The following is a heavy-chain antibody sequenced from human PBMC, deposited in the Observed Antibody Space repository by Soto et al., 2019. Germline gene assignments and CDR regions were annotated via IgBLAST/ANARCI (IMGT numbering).Heavy chain of an antibody. CDR1: GGSFSGYY. CDR2: INHSGST. V-gene: IGHV4-34*01. Sequence: SDTLSLTCAVSGGSFSGYYWTWLRQPPGKEVEWIGEINHSGSTNYNPSLKSRVTISVDTSKNQFSLKLSSVTAADTAVYYCASAGRYCSGGSCYKIYYYGMDVWGQGTTVS. CDR3: ASAGRYCSGGSCYKIYYYGMDV. D-gene: IGHD2-15*01. J-gene: IGHJ6*02.